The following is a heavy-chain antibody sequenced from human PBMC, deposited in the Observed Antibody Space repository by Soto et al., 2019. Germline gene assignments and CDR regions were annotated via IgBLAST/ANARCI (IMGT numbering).Heavy chain of an antibody. CDR2: INPHGGST. D-gene: IGHD3-3*01. Sequence: ASVKVSCKAPGDAFTSYYLNWVRQAPGQGLEWMGVINPHGGSTKYAQKFQGRITMTRDTSRSTVYMELSSLRSDDTAIYYCARSSGGNFGIIIEGSNWFDPWGQGTPVTVSS. CDR3: ARSSGGNFGIIIEGSNWFDP. CDR1: GDAFTSYY. J-gene: IGHJ5*02. V-gene: IGHV1-46*01.